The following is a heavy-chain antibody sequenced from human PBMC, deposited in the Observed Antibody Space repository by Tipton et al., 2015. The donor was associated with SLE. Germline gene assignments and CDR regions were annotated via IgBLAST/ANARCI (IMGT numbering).Heavy chain of an antibody. Sequence: SLRLSCAASGFTFGDYAMSWVRQGPGKGLEWVSVISSGDGATTFYADSVKGRFTISKDNSKNTLYLQMNSLRAEDTAVYYCAKSQGLTLLRGEDIDYWGQGTQATVSS. V-gene: IGHV3-23*01. J-gene: IGHJ4*02. CDR1: GFTFGDYA. CDR3: AKSQGLTLLRGEDIDY. D-gene: IGHD2-15*01. CDR2: ISSGDGATT.